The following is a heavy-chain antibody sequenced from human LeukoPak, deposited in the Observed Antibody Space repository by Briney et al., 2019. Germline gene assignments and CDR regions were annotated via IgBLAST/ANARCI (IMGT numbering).Heavy chain of an antibody. CDR2: IYLRGNT. Sequence: SETLSLTCAISGGSISSSNWWTWVRQPPGKGLEWVGEIYLRGNTNYNPSLGSRVTISVDESKTQLSLRLESVTAADTAVYYCARGTITTVTDSWGPGTLVTVSS. CDR3: ARGTITTVTDS. CDR1: GGSISSSNW. J-gene: IGHJ4*02. V-gene: IGHV4-4*02. D-gene: IGHD4-17*01.